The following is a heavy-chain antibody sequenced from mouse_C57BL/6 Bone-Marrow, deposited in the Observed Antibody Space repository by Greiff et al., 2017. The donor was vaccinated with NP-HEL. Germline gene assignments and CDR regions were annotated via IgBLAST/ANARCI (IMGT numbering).Heavy chain of an antibody. V-gene: IGHV6-6*01. CDR2: IRNKANNHAT. CDR3: TTVVATDFDY. Sequence: EVMLVESGGGLVQPGGSMKLSCAASGFTFSDAWMDWVCQSPEQGLEWVAEIRNKANNHATYYAESVKGRFTISRDDSKSSVYLQMNSLRAEDTGIYYCTTVVATDFDYWGQGTTLTVSS. D-gene: IGHD1-1*01. CDR1: GFTFSDAW. J-gene: IGHJ2*01.